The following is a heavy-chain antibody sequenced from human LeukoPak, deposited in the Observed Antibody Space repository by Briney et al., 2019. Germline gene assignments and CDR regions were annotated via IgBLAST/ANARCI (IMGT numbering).Heavy chain of an antibody. CDR2: IYPGDSDT. CDR1: GYSFTSYW. J-gene: IGHJ4*02. CDR3: ARQSSRLRHGDY. D-gene: IGHD4-17*01. Sequence: GESLKISCKCAGYSFTSYWIGWVRHMPGKGLECMGIIYPGDSDTRYSPSFQGQVTISADKSISTAYLQWSSLKASDTAMYYCARQSSRLRHGDYWGQGTLVTVSS. V-gene: IGHV5-51*01.